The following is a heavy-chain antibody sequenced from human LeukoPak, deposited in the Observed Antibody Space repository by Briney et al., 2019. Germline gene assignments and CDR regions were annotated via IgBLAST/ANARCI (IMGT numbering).Heavy chain of an antibody. D-gene: IGHD4-17*01. Sequence: SETLSLTCTVSGGSISSYYWSWIRQPPGKGLEWIGYIYYSGSTNYNPSLKSRVTISVDTSKNQFSLKLSSVTAADTAVYYCARVMQYTTAFDPWGQGTLVTVSS. CDR3: ARVMQYTTAFDP. CDR2: IYYSGST. J-gene: IGHJ5*02. CDR1: GGSISSYY. V-gene: IGHV4-59*01.